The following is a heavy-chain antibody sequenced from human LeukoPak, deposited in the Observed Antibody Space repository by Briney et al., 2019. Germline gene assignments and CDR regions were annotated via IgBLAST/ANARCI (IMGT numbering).Heavy chain of an antibody. D-gene: IGHD1-26*01. Sequence: GGSLRLSCVVSGFTVSTNYMSWVRQAPGKGLEWVSLIYSGGTTYYADSVKGRFTISRDNSKNTLYLQMNSLRAEDTAVYYCAKDLRSSADSKMGAADYWGQGTLVTVSS. CDR2: IYSGGTT. J-gene: IGHJ4*02. CDR1: GFTVSTNY. V-gene: IGHV3-53*05. CDR3: AKDLRSSADSKMGAADY.